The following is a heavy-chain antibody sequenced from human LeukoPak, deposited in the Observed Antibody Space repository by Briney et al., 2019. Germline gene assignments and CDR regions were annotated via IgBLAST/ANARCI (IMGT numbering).Heavy chain of an antibody. Sequence: PSETLSLTCTVSGGSISSSSYYWGWIRQPPGKGLEWIGSIYYSGSTYYNPSLKSRVTISVDTSKNQFSLKLSPVTAADTAVYYCARPRGYSYGYFDYWGQGTLVTVSS. D-gene: IGHD5-18*01. CDR2: IYYSGST. V-gene: IGHV4-39*01. CDR3: ARPRGYSYGYFDY. J-gene: IGHJ4*02. CDR1: GGSISSSSYY.